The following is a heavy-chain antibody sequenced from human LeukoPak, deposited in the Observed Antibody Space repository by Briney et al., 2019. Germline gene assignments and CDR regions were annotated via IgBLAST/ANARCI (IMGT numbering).Heavy chain of an antibody. D-gene: IGHD6-19*01. CDR3: AKGTRQFHSSGWYAEFDY. CDR2: ISWNSGSL. CDR1: GFTFDDYA. V-gene: IGHV3-9*01. J-gene: IGHJ4*02. Sequence: GGSLRLSCAASGFTFDDYAMHWVRQAPGKGLERVSGISWNSGSLGYAESVKGRFAISRDNAKNSLYLQMNSLRAEDTALYYCAKGTRQFHSSGWYAEFDYWGQGTLVTVSS.